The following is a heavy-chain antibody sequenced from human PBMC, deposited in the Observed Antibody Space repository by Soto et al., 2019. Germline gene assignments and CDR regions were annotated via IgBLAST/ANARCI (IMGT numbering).Heavy chain of an antibody. V-gene: IGHV4-30-2*01. Sequence: PSETLSLTCGISGAPITWGDYSWNWIRQPPGKGLEWIGYIFHGGSTYHNPSLRSRVTISVDRSRTQFSLKMSSVTAADTAVYYCARGRVVVPAAVMFNCLDPWGQGALVTVSS. CDR1: GAPITWGDYS. CDR3: ARGRVVVPAAVMFNCLDP. J-gene: IGHJ5*02. D-gene: IGHD2-2*01. CDR2: IFHGGST.